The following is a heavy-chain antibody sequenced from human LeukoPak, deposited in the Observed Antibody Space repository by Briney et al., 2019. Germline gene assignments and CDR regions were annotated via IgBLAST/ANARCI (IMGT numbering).Heavy chain of an antibody. V-gene: IGHV3-33*01. D-gene: IGHD3-10*01. CDR3: ASLRTTDYYGSGSFDY. J-gene: IGHJ4*02. Sequence: GRSLRLSCAASGFTFSSYGMHWVRQAPGKGLEWVAVIWYDGSNKYYADSVKGRFTISRDNSKNTLYLQMNSLRAEDTAVYYCASLRTTDYYGSGSFDYWGQGTLVTVSS. CDR2: IWYDGSNK. CDR1: GFTFSSYG.